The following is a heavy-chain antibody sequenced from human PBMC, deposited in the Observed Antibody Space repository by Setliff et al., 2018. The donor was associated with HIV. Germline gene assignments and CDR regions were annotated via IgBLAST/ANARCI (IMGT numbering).Heavy chain of an antibody. J-gene: IGHJ5*01. CDR3: ARDRLYCSRGSCYPNWFDS. CDR1: GHTLSGYF. V-gene: IGHV1-2*02. Sequence: ASVXVSCKSSGHTLSGYFIPWVRQAPGQGPXWMGWISPHSGATNYAQKFQGRVTLTRDASITTAYMELNSLRSDDTAMYYCARDRLYCSRGSCYPNWFDSWGQGTLVTAPQ. CDR2: ISPHSGAT. D-gene: IGHD2-15*01.